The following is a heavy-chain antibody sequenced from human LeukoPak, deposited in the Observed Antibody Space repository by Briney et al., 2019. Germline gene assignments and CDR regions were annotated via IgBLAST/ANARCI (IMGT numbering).Heavy chain of an antibody. J-gene: IGHJ4*02. D-gene: IGHD3-10*01. Sequence: ASVKVSCKASGYTFTSYGISWVRQAPGQGLEWMGWISAYNGNTNYAQKLQSRVTMTTDTSTSTAYMELRSLRSDDTAVYYCARDHYYGSGSYYFPFDYWGQGTLVTVSS. CDR2: ISAYNGNT. CDR1: GYTFTSYG. V-gene: IGHV1-18*01. CDR3: ARDHYYGSGSYYFPFDY.